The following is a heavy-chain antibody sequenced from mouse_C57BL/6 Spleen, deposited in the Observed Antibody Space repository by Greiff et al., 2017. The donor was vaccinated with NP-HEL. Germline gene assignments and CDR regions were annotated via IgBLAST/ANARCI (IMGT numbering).Heavy chain of an antibody. V-gene: IGHV1-69*01. Sequence: QVQLQQPGAELVMPGASVKLSCKASGYTFTSYWMHWVKQRPGQGLEWIGEIDPSDSYTNYNQKFKGKSTLTADKSSSTAYMQLSSLTSEDSAVYFCARSDYYGRGDFDYWGQGTTLTVSS. CDR1: GYTFTSYW. D-gene: IGHD1-1*01. CDR3: ARSDYYGRGDFDY. CDR2: IDPSDSYT. J-gene: IGHJ2*01.